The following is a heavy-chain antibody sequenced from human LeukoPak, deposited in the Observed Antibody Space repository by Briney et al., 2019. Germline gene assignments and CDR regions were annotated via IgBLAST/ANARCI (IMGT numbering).Heavy chain of an antibody. CDR2: IGGSGGRT. CDR3: VRDTGVSAYNDY. V-gene: IGHV3-23*01. J-gene: IGHJ4*02. D-gene: IGHD2-8*02. CDR1: GFTFSSHT. Sequence: GGSLRLSCAASGFTFSSHTMNWVRQAPGKGLEWVSAIGGSGGRTDYADAVKGRFTISRDNSRNTLYLQMTSLRAEDTAVYYCVRDTGVSAYNDYWGQGTLVTVSS.